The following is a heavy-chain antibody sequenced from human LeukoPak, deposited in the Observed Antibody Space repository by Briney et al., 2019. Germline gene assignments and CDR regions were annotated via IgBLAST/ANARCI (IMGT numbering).Heavy chain of an antibody. J-gene: IGHJ6*02. D-gene: IGHD5-18*01. CDR3: AREDRFGYNYAYGVDV. V-gene: IGHV3-74*01. Sequence: TGGSLRLSCAASGLTVSSNDMTWVRQAPGKGLVWVSRIDSDGSSTDYGDSVKGRFTISRDNGKNTLYLQMNSLRAEDTAIYYCAREDRFGYNYAYGVDVWGQGTTVTVSS. CDR1: GLTVSSND. CDR2: IDSDGSST.